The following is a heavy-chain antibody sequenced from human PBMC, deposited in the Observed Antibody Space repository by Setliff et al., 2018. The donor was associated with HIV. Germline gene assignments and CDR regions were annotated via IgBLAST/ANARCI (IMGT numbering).Heavy chain of an antibody. CDR3: AREPDSIPYDY. V-gene: IGHV4-39*07. Sequence: PSETLSLTCTVSGASISSRSYYWAWIRQPPGKGLEWIGSFYYIGNTYYNPSLKSRVTISVDASRNQFSLKLSSVTAADTAVYYCAREPDSIPYDYWGQGTLVTVSS. J-gene: IGHJ4*02. D-gene: IGHD4-4*01. CDR1: GASISSRSYY. CDR2: FYYIGNT.